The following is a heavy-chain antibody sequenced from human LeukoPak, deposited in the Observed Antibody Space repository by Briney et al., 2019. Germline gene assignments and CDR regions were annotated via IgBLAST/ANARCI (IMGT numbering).Heavy chain of an antibody. CDR2: ISWKSGNI. V-gene: IGHV3-9*01. CDR3: AKDSRAAAGRGWFDP. J-gene: IGHJ5*02. D-gene: IGHD6-13*01. CDR1: GFTFDDYA. Sequence: GGSLRLSCAASGFTFDDYAMHWVRQAPGKGLEWVSGISWKSGNIVYADSVKGRFTISRDNGKNSLYLQMNSLRAEDTALYYCAKDSRAAAGRGWFDPWGQGTLVTVTS.